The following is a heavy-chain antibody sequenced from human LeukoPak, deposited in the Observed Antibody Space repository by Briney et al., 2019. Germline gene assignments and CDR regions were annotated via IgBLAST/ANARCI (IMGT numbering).Heavy chain of an antibody. D-gene: IGHD6-19*01. CDR1: GGSISSYY. CDR3: TTRTPGIAVAGSAEYFQH. CDR2: IKSKTDGGTT. V-gene: IGHV3-15*01. J-gene: IGHJ1*01. Sequence: ETLSLTCTVSGGSISSYYWSWVRQAPGKGLEWVGRIKSKTDGGTTDYAAPVKGRFTISRDDSKNTLYLQMNSLKTEDTAVYYCTTRTPGIAVAGSAEYFQHWGQGTLVTVSS.